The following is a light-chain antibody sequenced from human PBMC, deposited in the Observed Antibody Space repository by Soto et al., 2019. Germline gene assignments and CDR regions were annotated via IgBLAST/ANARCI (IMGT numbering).Light chain of an antibody. Sequence: QSALTQPASVSGSPGQSITISCTGTSSDIGAYDYVSCYQQYPGRVPKLIIHEVTNRPSGVSDRFSGSKSGNTASLTISGLQTEDEADYYCSSHAGSNAFYVFGTGTKVTVL. J-gene: IGLJ1*01. CDR2: EVT. CDR3: SSHAGSNAFYV. V-gene: IGLV2-14*01. CDR1: SSDIGAYDY.